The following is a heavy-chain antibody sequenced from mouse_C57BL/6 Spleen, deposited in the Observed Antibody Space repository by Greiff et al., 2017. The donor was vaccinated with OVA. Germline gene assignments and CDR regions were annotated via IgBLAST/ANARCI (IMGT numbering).Heavy chain of an antibody. CDR2: IDPENGDT. CDR1: GFNIKDDY. CDR3: TTGRSIVAY. J-gene: IGHJ3*01. D-gene: IGHD2-10*02. Sequence: EVQLQQSGAELVRPGASVKLSRTASGFNIKDDYMHWVKQRPEQGLEWIGWIDPENGDTEYSSKFQGKATITADTSAKTAYLQLSSLTSEDTAVYYCTTGRSIVAYWGQGTLVTVSA. V-gene: IGHV14-4*01.